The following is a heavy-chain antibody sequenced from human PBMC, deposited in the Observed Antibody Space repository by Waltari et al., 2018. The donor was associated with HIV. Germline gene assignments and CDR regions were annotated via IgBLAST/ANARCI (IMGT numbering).Heavy chain of an antibody. CDR1: GYSISSGYY. D-gene: IGHD3-22*01. J-gene: IGHJ4*02. V-gene: IGHV4-38-2*02. Sequence: QVQLQESGPGLVKPSETLSLTCAVSGYSISSGYYWGWIRQPPGKGLEWIGSIYHSGSTYYNPSLKSRVTISVDTSKNQFSLKLSSVTAADTAVYYCARDPSMYYYDSSGYLDYWGQGTLVTVSS. CDR3: ARDPSMYYYDSSGYLDY. CDR2: IYHSGST.